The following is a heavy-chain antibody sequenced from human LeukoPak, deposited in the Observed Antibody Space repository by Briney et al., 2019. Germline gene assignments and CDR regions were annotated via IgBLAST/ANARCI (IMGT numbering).Heavy chain of an antibody. J-gene: IGHJ6*03. V-gene: IGHV1-18*01. CDR1: GYTFTSYG. CDR3: ARVRNPDGRWLQYYYYYMDV. Sequence: GASVKVSCKASGYTFTSYGISWVRQAPGQGLEWMGWISAYNGNTNYAQKLQGRVTMTTDTSTSTAYMELRSLRSDDTAVYYCARVRNPDGRWLQYYYYYMDVWGKGTTVTVSS. D-gene: IGHD5-24*01. CDR2: ISAYNGNT.